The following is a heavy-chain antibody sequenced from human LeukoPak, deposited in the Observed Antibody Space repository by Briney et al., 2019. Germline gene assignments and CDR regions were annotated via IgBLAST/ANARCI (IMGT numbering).Heavy chain of an antibody. D-gene: IGHD6-13*01. Sequence: SETLSLTCTVSGASITTYYWSWIRQPPGKGLEWIGYIYYSGSTNYNPSLNSRVTISLDTSKNQSSLKLSSVTAADTAVYYCARASFSSSWSNWFDPWGQGTLVTVSS. CDR2: IYYSGST. CDR1: GASITTYY. J-gene: IGHJ5*02. V-gene: IGHV4-59*01. CDR3: ARASFSSSWSNWFDP.